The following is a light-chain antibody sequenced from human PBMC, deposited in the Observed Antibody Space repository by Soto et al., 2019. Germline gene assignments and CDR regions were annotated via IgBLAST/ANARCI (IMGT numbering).Light chain of an antibody. Sequence: EIVMTQSPVTLSVSPGERATLSCRASQSVSSSYLAWYQQKPGLAPRLLIYDASSRATGIPDRFSGSGSGTDFTLTISRLEPEDFAVYYCQQYGSSPTFGQGTRLEIK. V-gene: IGKV3D-20*01. CDR1: QSVSSSY. J-gene: IGKJ5*01. CDR3: QQYGSSPT. CDR2: DAS.